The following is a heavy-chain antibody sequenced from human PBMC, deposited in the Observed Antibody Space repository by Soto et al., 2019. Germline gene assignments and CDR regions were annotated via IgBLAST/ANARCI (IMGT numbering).Heavy chain of an antibody. D-gene: IGHD6-19*01. V-gene: IGHV3-30-3*01. J-gene: IGHJ3*02. CDR2: ISYDGSNK. CDR1: GFTFSSYA. Sequence: QVQLVESGGGVVQPGRSLRLSCAASGFTFSSYAMHWVRQAPGKGLEWVAVISYDGSNKYYADSVKGRFTISRDNSKNTLYLQMNSLRAEDTAVYYCAREGYSSGWHDVFDIWGQGTMVSVS. CDR3: AREGYSSGWHDVFDI.